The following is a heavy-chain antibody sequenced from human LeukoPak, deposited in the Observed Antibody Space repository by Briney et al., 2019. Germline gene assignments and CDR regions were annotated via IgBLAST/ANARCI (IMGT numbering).Heavy chain of an antibody. CDR1: GGSISSYY. V-gene: IGHV4-59*08. J-gene: IGHJ4*02. Sequence: SETLSLTCTVSGGSISSYYWSWIRQPPGRGLEWIGYIYYSGSTYYNPSLKSRLTISVDTSKNQFSLKLSSVTAADTAVYYCAKCFSSGYYSPFDYWGQGTLVTVSS. CDR2: IYYSGST. CDR3: AKCFSSGYYSPFDY. D-gene: IGHD3-22*01.